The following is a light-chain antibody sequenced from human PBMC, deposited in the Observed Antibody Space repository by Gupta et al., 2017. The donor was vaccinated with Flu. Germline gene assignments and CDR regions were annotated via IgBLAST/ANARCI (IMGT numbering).Light chain of an antibody. CDR2: GAS. Sequence: GTLVLSSGESAIISCRASKRVNNTLLTWYQQKPGQAPKLLISGASSRETGIPARFSGSGSGTDFTLTIRSLEPEDFAVYYCQQNGISPYTFGQGTKLEIK. V-gene: IGKV3-20*01. J-gene: IGKJ2*01. CDR3: QQNGISPYT. CDR1: KRVNNTL.